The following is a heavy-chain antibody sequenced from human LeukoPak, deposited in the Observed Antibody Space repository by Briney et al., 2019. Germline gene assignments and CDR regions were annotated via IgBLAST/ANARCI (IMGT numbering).Heavy chain of an antibody. D-gene: IGHD1-26*01. J-gene: IGHJ4*02. Sequence: ASVKVSCKTSGYTFTSYHAHWVRQAPGQGLEWMGIINCGDGYTNYAQKFQGRVSVTADTSTSTLYMELSSLTTEDTAIYYCTRDLGGSNSIDYGGQGTLVTVSP. CDR2: INCGDGYT. CDR1: GYTFTSYH. V-gene: IGHV1-46*01. CDR3: TRDLGGSNSIDY.